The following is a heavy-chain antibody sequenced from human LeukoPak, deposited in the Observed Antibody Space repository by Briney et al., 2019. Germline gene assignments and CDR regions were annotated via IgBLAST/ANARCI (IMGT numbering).Heavy chain of an antibody. CDR3: APPPRLRFLGWSEWWFDP. CDR2: FDPEDGET. D-gene: IGHD3-3*01. J-gene: IGHJ5*02. CDR1: GYTLTELS. V-gene: IGHV1-24*01. Sequence: WASVKVSCKVSGYTLTELSMRWVRQAPGKGLEWMGGFDPEDGETIYAQKFQGRVTMTEDTSTDTAYMELSSLRSEDTAVYYCAPPPRLRFLGWSEWWFDPWGQGPLVTVSS.